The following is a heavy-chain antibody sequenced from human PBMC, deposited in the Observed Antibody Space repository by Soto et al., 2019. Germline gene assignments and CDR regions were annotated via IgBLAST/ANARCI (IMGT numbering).Heavy chain of an antibody. J-gene: IGHJ3*01. V-gene: IGHV4-31*03. CDR1: AVSTASGAYY. CDR2: IYYNGNT. CDR3: ARARLRAVYAFDF. Sequence: TLCFTCTLSAVSTASGAYYWTWVRQHPGKGLEWIGYIYYNGNTYFSPSLKSRLTISIDTSKNQFSLKLNSVTAADTAMYYCARARLRAVYAFDFWGQGTTVTVSS. D-gene: IGHD4-17*01.